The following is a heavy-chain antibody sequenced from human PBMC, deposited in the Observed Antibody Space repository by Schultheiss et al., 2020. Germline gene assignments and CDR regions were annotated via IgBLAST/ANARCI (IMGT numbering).Heavy chain of an antibody. CDR3: AKAWYSSSPYFDY. D-gene: IGHD6-6*01. CDR1: GFTFSSYG. Sequence: GGSLRLSFAASGFTFSSYGMHWVRQAPGKGLEWVAVISYDGSNKYYADSVKGRFTISRDNSKNTQYLQMNSLRAEDTAVYYCAKAWYSSSPYFDYWGQGTLVTVSS. J-gene: IGHJ4*02. CDR2: ISYDGSNK. V-gene: IGHV3-30*18.